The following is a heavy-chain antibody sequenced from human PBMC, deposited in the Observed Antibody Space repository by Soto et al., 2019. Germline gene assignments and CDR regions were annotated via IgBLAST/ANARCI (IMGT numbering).Heavy chain of an antibody. D-gene: IGHD3-16*02. J-gene: IGHJ5*02. CDR3: AGDITFGGVIVSS. CDR1: GFIFSSYG. V-gene: IGHV3-30*03. CDR2: ISYDGSNK. Sequence: GGSLRLSCAASGFIFSSYGMHWVRQAPGKGLEWVAVISYDGSNKYYADSVKGRFTISRDNSKNTLYLQMNSLRAEDTAVYYCAGDITFGGVIVSSWGQGTLVTVSS.